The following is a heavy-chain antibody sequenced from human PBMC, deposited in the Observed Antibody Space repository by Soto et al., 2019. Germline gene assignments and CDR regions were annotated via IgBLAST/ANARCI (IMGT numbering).Heavy chain of an antibody. D-gene: IGHD3-16*01. CDR3: FFKVCDY. CDR2: IKQDGSDK. Sequence: GGSLRLSCAASEFTFSSYWMYWVRQAPGKGLEWVANIKQDGSDKYYVDSVKGRFTISRDNAKNSLYLQMNSLRAEDTAVYYCFFKVCDYWGKGTLV. V-gene: IGHV3-7*01. J-gene: IGHJ4*02. CDR1: EFTFSSYW.